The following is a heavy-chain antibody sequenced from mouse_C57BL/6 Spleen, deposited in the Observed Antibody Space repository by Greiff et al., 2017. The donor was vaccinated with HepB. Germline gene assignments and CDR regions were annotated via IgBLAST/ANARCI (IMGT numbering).Heavy chain of an antibody. D-gene: IGHD2-3*01. CDR2: INPNNGGT. V-gene: IGHV1-26*01. J-gene: IGHJ4*01. Sequence: VQLQQSGPELVKPGASVKISCKASGYTFTDYYMNWVKQSHGKSLEWIGDINPNNGGTSYNQKFKGKATLTVDKSSSTAYMELRSLTSEDSAVYYCARIYDGYWAMDYWGQGTSVTVSS. CDR3: ARIYDGYWAMDY. CDR1: GYTFTDYY.